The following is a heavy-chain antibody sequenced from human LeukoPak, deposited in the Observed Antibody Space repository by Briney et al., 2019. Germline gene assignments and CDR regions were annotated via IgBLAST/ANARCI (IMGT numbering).Heavy chain of an antibody. CDR1: GGTFSSYA. CDR2: IIPIFGTA. J-gene: IGHJ5*02. Sequence: SVKVSCKASGGTFSSYAISWVRQAPGQGLEWMGGIIPIFGTANYAQKFQGRVTITTDESTSTAYMELSSLRTEDTAVYYCARDNYAGANWFDPWGQGTLVTVSS. V-gene: IGHV1-69*05. CDR3: ARDNYAGANWFDP. D-gene: IGHD1-7*01.